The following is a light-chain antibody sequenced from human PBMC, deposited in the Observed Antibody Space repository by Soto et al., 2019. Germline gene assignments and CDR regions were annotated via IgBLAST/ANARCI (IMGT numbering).Light chain of an antibody. CDR3: QHYNSYSEA. V-gene: IGKV1-5*01. Sequence: DIQMTQSPSTRSASVGERVTITCRASQSISSWLAWYQQKPGKAPKVLIYDASSLESGVPSRFSGSGSGTEFTLTISSLQPDDFATYYCQHYNSYSEAFGQGTKVDI. CDR1: QSISSW. J-gene: IGKJ1*01. CDR2: DAS.